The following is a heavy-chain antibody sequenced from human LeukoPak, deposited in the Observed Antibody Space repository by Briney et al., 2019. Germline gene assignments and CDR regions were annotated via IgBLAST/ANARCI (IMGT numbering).Heavy chain of an antibody. CDR3: ARVGSSGWQNHFDY. CDR2: INSDGSST. Sequence: GGSLRLSCAASGFTFSSYWMHWVRQAPGKGLVWVSRINSDGSSTSYADSAKGRFTISRDNAKNTLYLQMNSLRAEDTAVYYCARVGSSGWQNHFDYWGQGTLVTVSS. V-gene: IGHV3-74*01. CDR1: GFTFSSYW. J-gene: IGHJ4*02. D-gene: IGHD6-19*01.